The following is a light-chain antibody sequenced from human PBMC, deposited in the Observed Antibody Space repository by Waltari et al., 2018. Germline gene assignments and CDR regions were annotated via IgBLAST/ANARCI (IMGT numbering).Light chain of an antibody. CDR1: QSISHY. J-gene: IGKJ2*01. CDR2: AAS. CDR3: QQSYSLYT. Sequence: DIQMTQSPSSLSASVGDRVTITCRASQSISHYLNWYQQKPGKAPKILIYAASTLQSVFPSRFSGSGSGTDFTLTISSLQTEDFGTYYCQQSYSLYTFGQGTKLEIK. V-gene: IGKV1-39*01.